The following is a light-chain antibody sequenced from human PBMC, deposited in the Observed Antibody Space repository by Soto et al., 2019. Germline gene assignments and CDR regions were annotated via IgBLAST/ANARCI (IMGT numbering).Light chain of an antibody. Sequence: SALTQPPSASGSPGQSVTISCTGTNSDVGGSNYVSWYQQHPGKAPKLMIYEVTQRPSGVPDRFSGSRSGNTAALTVSGLHAVVWGDYTCSANVGGTNLNVLGVGTQLT. J-gene: IGLJ2*01. V-gene: IGLV2-8*01. CDR1: NSDVGGSNY. CDR2: EVT. CDR3: SANVGGTNLNV.